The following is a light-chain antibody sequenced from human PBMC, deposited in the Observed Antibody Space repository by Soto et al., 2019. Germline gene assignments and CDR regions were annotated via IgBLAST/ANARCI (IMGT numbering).Light chain of an antibody. CDR3: QQNYSTPVT. J-gene: IGKJ5*01. CDR1: QSVRNN. V-gene: IGKV3-15*01. Sequence: VITQSPATLSVSVGERVPLSCRASQSVRNNLAWYQQKPGQAPRLLIYGASTRATDVPARFSGSGSGTQFTLTISTLQPEDFATYYCQQNYSTPVTFGQGTRLEIK. CDR2: GAS.